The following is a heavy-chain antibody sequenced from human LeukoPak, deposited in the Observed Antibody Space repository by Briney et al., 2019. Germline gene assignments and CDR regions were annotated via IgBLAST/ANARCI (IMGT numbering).Heavy chain of an antibody. CDR1: GGSISSYY. D-gene: IGHD4-23*01. CDR3: ASLGAVVTHLSWFDP. CDR2: IYYSGST. Sequence: SSETLSLTCTVSGGSISSYYWSWIRQPPGKGLEWIGYIYYSGSTNYNPSLKSRVTISVDTSKNQFSLKLSSVTAADTAVYYCASLGAVVTHLSWFDPWGQGTLVTVSS. J-gene: IGHJ5*02. V-gene: IGHV4-59*01.